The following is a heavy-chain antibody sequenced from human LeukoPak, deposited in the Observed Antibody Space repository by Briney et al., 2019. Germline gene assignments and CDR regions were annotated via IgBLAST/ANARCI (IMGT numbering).Heavy chain of an antibody. V-gene: IGHV3-7*01. D-gene: IGHD1-20*01. Sequence: GGSLRLSCAASGLTFSGYWMSWLRQAPGKGLEWVANIKQNGSERYYVDSVKGRFTISRDNAKNSLYLQMNSLRAEDTAVYYCASGNWNDRAFDIWGQGTMVTVSS. CDR2: IKQNGSER. CDR1: GLTFSGYW. CDR3: ASGNWNDRAFDI. J-gene: IGHJ3*02.